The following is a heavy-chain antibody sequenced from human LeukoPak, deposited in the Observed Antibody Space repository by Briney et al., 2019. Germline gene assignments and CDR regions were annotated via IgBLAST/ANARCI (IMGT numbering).Heavy chain of an antibody. CDR1: GGSISSYY. V-gene: IGHV4-59*01. CDR2: IYYSGST. Sequence: PSETLSLTCTVSGGSISSYYWSWIRQPPGKGLEWIGYIYYSGSTNYNPSLKSRVTISVDTSKNQFSLKLSSVTAADTAVYYCARVWSHIDYGGNYIDYWGQGTLVTVSS. J-gene: IGHJ4*02. D-gene: IGHD4-23*01. CDR3: ARVWSHIDYGGNYIDY.